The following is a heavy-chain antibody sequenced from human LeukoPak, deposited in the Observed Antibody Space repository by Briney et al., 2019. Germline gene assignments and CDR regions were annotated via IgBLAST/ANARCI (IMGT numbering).Heavy chain of an antibody. Sequence: GGSLRLSCAASGFTFSNAWMSWVRQAPGKGLEWVGRIKSKTDGGTTDYAAPVKGRFTISRDDSKNTLYLQMNSLRAEDTAVYYCARATSRMVVTAIGYWGQGTLVTGSS. D-gene: IGHD2-21*02. V-gene: IGHV3-15*01. CDR3: ARATSRMVVTAIGY. J-gene: IGHJ4*02. CDR2: IKSKTDGGTT. CDR1: GFTFSNAW.